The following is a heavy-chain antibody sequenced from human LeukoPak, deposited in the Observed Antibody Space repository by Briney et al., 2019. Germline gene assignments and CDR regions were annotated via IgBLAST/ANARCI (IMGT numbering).Heavy chain of an antibody. D-gene: IGHD2-15*01. J-gene: IGHJ5*02. V-gene: IGHV1-18*01. CDR2: ISAYNGNT. CDR3: ARGWVAATDNWFDP. CDR1: GGTFSSYA. Sequence: ASVKVSCKASGGTFSSYAISWVRQAPGQGLEWMGWISAYNGNTNYAQKLQGRVTMTTDTSTSTAYMELRSLRSDDTAVYYCARGWVAATDNWFDPWGQGTLVTVSS.